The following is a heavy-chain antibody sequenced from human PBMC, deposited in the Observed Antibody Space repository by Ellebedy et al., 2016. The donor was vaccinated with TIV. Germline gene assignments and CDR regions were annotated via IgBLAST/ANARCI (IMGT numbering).Heavy chain of an antibody. Sequence: SETLSLTCTVSGGSISSSSYYWVWIRQPPGKGLEWIGRIYTSGSTNYNPSLKSRVTMSVDTSKNQFSLKLSSVTAADTAVYYCARDLAAAGNWRGFDYWGQGTLVTVSS. J-gene: IGHJ4*02. D-gene: IGHD6-13*01. V-gene: IGHV4-39*07. CDR3: ARDLAAAGNWRGFDY. CDR1: GGSISSSSYY. CDR2: IYTSGST.